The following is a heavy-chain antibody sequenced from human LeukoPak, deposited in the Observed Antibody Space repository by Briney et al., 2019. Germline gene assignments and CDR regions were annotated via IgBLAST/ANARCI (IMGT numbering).Heavy chain of an antibody. Sequence: SETLSLTCTVSGGSISSGSYYWSWIRQPAGTGLEWIGRIYTSGSTNYNPSLKSRVTISVDTSKNQFSLKLSSVTAADTAVYYCAARAPVESTVSGSNDAFDIWGQGTMVTVSS. J-gene: IGHJ3*02. CDR1: GGSISSGSYY. CDR3: AARAPVESTVSGSNDAFDI. D-gene: IGHD1-26*01. CDR2: IYTSGST. V-gene: IGHV4-61*02.